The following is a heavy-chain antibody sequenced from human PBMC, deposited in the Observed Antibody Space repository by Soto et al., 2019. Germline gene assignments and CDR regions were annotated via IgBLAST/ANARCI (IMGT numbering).Heavy chain of an antibody. CDR1: GGSITSNHW. D-gene: IGHD2-8*01. J-gene: IGHJ4*02. V-gene: IGHV4-4*02. Sequence: SSETLSLTCSVSGGSITSNHWWSWVRQAPGKGLEWMGESFHRGTTNHNTCLKSRITLSVDKSKNQFSLMLTSVTAADTAVYYCASKYCPSPICYLFDNWGQGTLVTVSS. CDR2: SFHRGTT. CDR3: ASKYCPSPICYLFDN.